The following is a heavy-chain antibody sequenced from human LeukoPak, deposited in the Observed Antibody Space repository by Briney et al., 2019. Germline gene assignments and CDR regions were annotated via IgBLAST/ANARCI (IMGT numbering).Heavy chain of an antibody. CDR2: MNPNSGNT. J-gene: IGHJ5*02. CDR3: ARDKAPREGFGELLYGLPFDP. D-gene: IGHD3-10*01. CDR1: GYTFTSYD. V-gene: IGHV1-8*02. Sequence: ASVKVSCKASGYTFTSYDINWVRQATGQGLEWMGWMNPNSGNTGYAQKFQGRVTMTRNTSISTAYMELSSLRSEDTAVYYCARDKAPREGFGELLYGLPFDPWGQGTLVTVSS.